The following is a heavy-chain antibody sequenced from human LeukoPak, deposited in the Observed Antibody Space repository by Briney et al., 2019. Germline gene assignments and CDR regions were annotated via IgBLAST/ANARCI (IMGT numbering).Heavy chain of an antibody. CDR2: IYYSGST. D-gene: IGHD3-3*01. J-gene: IGHJ3*02. CDR3: ARHLRFLEWFPIGEVIDI. V-gene: IGHV4-59*12. CDR1: GGSISSYY. Sequence: PSETLSLTCTVSGGSISSYYWSWIRQPPGKGLEWIGYIYYSGSTYYNPSLKSRVTISVDTSKNQFSLKLSSVTAADTAVYYCARHLRFLEWFPIGEVIDIWGQGTMVTVSS.